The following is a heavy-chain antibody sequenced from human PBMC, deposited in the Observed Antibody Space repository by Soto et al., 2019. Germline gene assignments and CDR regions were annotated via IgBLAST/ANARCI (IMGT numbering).Heavy chain of an antibody. Sequence: QVQLQESGPGLVKPSQTLSLTCTVSGGSISSGDYYWSWIRQPPGKGLEWIGYIYYSGSTYYNPSLKRRVTISVDTSKNQFSLKLSSVTAADTAVYYCARVFRHGFDDYGDYAWHYYGMDVWGQGTTVTVSS. V-gene: IGHV4-30-4*01. CDR3: ARVFRHGFDDYGDYAWHYYGMDV. CDR1: GGSISSGDYY. D-gene: IGHD4-17*01. CDR2: IYYSGST. J-gene: IGHJ6*02.